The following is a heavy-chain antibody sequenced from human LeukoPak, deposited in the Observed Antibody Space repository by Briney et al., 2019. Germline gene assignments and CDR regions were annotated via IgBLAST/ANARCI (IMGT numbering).Heavy chain of an antibody. CDR3: ARDRLSLGAFDI. D-gene: IGHD3-16*01. CDR2: VYSRGSI. CDR1: GGSMNTISYY. V-gene: IGHV4-39*07. Sequence: SETLSLTCTVSGGSMNTISYYWVWIRQAPEKGLEWIGSVYSRGSIYSNPSLRSRVTISLDTSKNQFSLNLSSVTVADTAVYYCARDRLSLGAFDIWGPGTTVIVSS. J-gene: IGHJ3*02.